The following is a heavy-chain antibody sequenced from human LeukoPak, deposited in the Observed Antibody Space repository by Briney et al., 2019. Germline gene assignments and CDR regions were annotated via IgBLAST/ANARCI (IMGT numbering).Heavy chain of an antibody. CDR2: ISGSGGST. Sequence: PGGSLRLSCAASGFTFSSYAMSWVRQAPGNGLEWVSAISGSGGSTDYAASVKGRFTTSRDNSKNPLHLQMHSLRAADTAVYYCAKAGYIVVVPAATPGGWFDPWGQGPLVTVSS. J-gene: IGHJ5*02. CDR3: AKAGYIVVVPAATPGGWFDP. V-gene: IGHV3-23*01. CDR1: GFTFSSYA. D-gene: IGHD2-2*01.